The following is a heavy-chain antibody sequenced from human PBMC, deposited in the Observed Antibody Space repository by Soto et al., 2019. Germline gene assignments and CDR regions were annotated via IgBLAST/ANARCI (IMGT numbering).Heavy chain of an antibody. V-gene: IGHV3-33*01. CDR3: ARDSYYYGSGSPHYYYYYGMDV. Sequence: QVQLVESGGGVVQPGRSLRLSCAASGFTFSSYGMHWVRQAPGKGLEWVAVIWYDGSNKYYADSVKGRFTISRDNSENTLYLQMNSLRAEDTAVYYCARDSYYYGSGSPHYYYYYGMDVWGQGTTVTVSS. CDR2: IWYDGSNK. D-gene: IGHD3-10*01. CDR1: GFTFSSYG. J-gene: IGHJ6*02.